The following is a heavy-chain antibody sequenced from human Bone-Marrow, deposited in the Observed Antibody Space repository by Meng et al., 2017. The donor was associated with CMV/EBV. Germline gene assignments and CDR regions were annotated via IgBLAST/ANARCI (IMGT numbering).Heavy chain of an antibody. CDR2: ISYDGSNK. Sequence: GGSLRLSCAASGFTFSSYAMHWVRQAPGKGLEWVAVISYDGSNKYYADSVKGRFTISRDNSKNTLYLQMNSLRAEDTAVYYCAREGAYCSSTSCYLGYCSGGSCYGGDWGQGTLVTASS. D-gene: IGHD2-15*01. CDR1: GFTFSSYA. CDR3: AREGAYCSSTSCYLGYCSGGSCYGGD. J-gene: IGHJ4*02. V-gene: IGHV3-30*04.